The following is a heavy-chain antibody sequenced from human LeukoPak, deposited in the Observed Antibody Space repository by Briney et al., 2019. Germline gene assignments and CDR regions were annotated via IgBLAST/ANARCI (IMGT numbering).Heavy chain of an antibody. CDR1: GFTFSSYA. J-gene: IGHJ4*02. Sequence: GGSLRLSCAASGFTFSSYAMSWVRQAPGKGLEWISTISGSGSTTYYGDSVKGRFTISRDSSKNTLDLQMSSLRAEDTAVYYCAKKGSRTIATGGFDCWGQGTLVIVSS. CDR2: ISGSGSTT. CDR3: AKKGSRTIATGGFDC. D-gene: IGHD6-13*01. V-gene: IGHV3-23*01.